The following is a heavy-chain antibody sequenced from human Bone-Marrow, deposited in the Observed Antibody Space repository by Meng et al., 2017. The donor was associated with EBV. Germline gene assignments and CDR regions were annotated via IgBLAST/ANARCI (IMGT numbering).Heavy chain of an antibody. D-gene: IGHD4-17*01. Sequence: LAPWEWGGGSVNAGGSVRLSSAASTFMFRTYSMSWTRQAPGKGLEWVSYISTRGNAIDYADSVKGRFTISRDNAKNSLYLQMNSLRPDDTAVYYCARVNGDFSYWYFDLWGRGTLVTVSS. CDR2: ISTRGNAI. CDR3: ARVNGDFSYWYFDL. J-gene: IGHJ2*01. CDR1: TFMFRTYS. V-gene: IGHV3-11*01.